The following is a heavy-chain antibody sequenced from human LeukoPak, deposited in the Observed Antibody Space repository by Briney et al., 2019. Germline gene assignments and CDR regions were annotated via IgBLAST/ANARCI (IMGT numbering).Heavy chain of an antibody. J-gene: IGHJ4*02. D-gene: IGHD5-18*01. CDR3: AKLLGYTAMVTDFDY. CDR2: IWYDGSNK. V-gene: IGHV3-33*06. CDR1: GFTFSSYG. Sequence: TGGSLRLSCAAFGFTFSSYGMHWVRQAPGKGLEWVAVIWYDGSNKYYGDSVKGRFTISRDNSKNTLYLQMNSLRAEDTAVYYCAKLLGYTAMVTDFDYWGQGTLVTVSS.